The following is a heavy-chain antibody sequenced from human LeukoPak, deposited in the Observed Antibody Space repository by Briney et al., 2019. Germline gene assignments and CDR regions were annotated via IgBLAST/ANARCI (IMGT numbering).Heavy chain of an antibody. V-gene: IGHV1-2*02. D-gene: IGHD3-10*01. CDR1: GYTFTGYY. Sequence: ASVKVSCKASGYTFTGYYMHWVRQAPGQGLEWMGWINPNSGGTNYAQKLQGRVTMTTDTSTSTAYMELRSLRSDDTAVYYCARGEYYYGSGSYPDTIYYMDVWGKGTTVTISS. J-gene: IGHJ6*03. CDR3: ARGEYYYGSGSYPDTIYYMDV. CDR2: INPNSGGT.